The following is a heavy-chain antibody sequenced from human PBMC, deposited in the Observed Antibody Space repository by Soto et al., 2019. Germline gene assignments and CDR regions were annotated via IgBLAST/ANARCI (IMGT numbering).Heavy chain of an antibody. Sequence: QAQLVQSGPEVKKPGASVKVSCKASGYAFSSFGITWVRQAPGQGLEWMGWIGIYHGNTRYAQKLQGRVTMTRDTSTTTVHMELTSLTSDDTVMYYCARDRRVGANTDAYEIWGQGTMVTVSS. CDR2: IGIYHGNT. V-gene: IGHV1-18*01. CDR1: GYAFSSFG. D-gene: IGHD1-26*01. CDR3: ARDRRVGANTDAYEI. J-gene: IGHJ3*02.